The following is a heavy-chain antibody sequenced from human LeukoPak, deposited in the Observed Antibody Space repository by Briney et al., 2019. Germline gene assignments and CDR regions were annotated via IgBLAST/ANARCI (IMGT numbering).Heavy chain of an antibody. V-gene: IGHV3-23*01. J-gene: IGHJ4*02. CDR1: GFPFSSYA. D-gene: IGHD3-22*01. CDR3: AKSDSSGYYPLGY. CDR2: ISGSGGST. Sequence: GSLRLSWAASGFPFSSYAMSWVRQAPGKGLEWVSAISGSGGSTYYADSVKGRFTISRDNSKNTLYLQMNSLRAEDTAVYYCAKSDSSGYYPLGYWGQGTLVTVSS.